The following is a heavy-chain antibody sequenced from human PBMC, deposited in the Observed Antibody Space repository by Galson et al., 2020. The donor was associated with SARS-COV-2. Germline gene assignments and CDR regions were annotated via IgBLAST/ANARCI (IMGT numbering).Heavy chain of an antibody. CDR2: INPISGGA. CDR3: ARDRRNSADY. J-gene: IGHJ4*02. V-gene: IGHV1-2*02. CDR1: GYTFTAYY. D-gene: IGHD3-10*01. Sequence: ASVKVSCKASGYTFTAYYMNWVRQAPGQGLEWMGWINPISGGANYAQNFQGRVTMTRDTSISTAYLELISLRSDDTALYYCARDRRNSADYWGQGTLVTVSS.